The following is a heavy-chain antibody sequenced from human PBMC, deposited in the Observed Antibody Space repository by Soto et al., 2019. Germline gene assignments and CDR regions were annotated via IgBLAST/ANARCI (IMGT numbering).Heavy chain of an antibody. V-gene: IGHV3-23*01. J-gene: IGHJ3*02. CDR3: AKDNKIADAFDI. Sequence: EVQLLESGGGLVQPGGSLRLSCAASGFTFSSYAMSWVRQAPGKGLEWVSAISGSGGSTDYADSVKGRFTISRDNSKNTLYLQMNSRRAEDTAVYYCAKDNKIADAFDIWGQGTMVTVSS. CDR2: ISGSGGST. CDR1: GFTFSSYA. D-gene: IGHD6-13*01.